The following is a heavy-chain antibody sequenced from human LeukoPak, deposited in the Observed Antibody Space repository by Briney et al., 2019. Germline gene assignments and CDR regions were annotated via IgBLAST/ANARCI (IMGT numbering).Heavy chain of an antibody. V-gene: IGHV4-34*01. J-gene: IGHJ4*02. Sequence: PSETLSLTCAVYGGSFSGYYWSWIRQPPGKGLEWIGEINHSGSTNYNPSLKSRVTISVDTSKNQFSLKLSSVTAADTAVYYCARPRCIAARLGFDYWGQGTLVTVSS. CDR2: INHSGST. CDR1: GGSFSGYY. D-gene: IGHD6-6*01. CDR3: ARPRCIAARLGFDY.